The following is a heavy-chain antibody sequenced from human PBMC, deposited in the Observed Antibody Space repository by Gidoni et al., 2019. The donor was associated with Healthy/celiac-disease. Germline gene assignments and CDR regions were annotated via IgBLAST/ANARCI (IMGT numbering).Heavy chain of an antibody. Sequence: QVQLVESGGGVVQPGRSLRLPCAASGFTFSSYGMHWVRQAPGKGLEWVAVISYDGTNKYYADSVKGRFTISRDNFKITLYLQMNSLRPEDTAVYYCAKDSWFGNEWGVGAFDIWGQGTMVTVSS. CDR2: ISYDGTNK. V-gene: IGHV3-30*18. J-gene: IGHJ3*02. CDR1: GFTFSSYG. D-gene: IGHD3-10*01. CDR3: AKDSWFGNEWGVGAFDI.